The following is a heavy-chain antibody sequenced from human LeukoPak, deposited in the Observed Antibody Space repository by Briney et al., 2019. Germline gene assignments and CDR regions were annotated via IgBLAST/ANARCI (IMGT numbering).Heavy chain of an antibody. V-gene: IGHV3-23*01. J-gene: IGHJ4*02. CDR1: GFTFSSYA. D-gene: IGHD1-26*01. CDR3: AEDSIRSGSYFD. Sequence: GGSLRLSCAASGFTFSSYAMSWVRQAPGKGLEWVSAISGSGGSTYYADSVKGRFTISRDNSKNTLYLQMSSLRAEDTAVYYCAEDSIRSGSYFDWGQGTLVTVSS. CDR2: ISGSGGST.